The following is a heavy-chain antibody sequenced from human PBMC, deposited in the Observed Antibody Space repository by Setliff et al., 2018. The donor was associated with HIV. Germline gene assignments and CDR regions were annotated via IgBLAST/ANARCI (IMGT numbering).Heavy chain of an antibody. Sequence: GGSLRLSCAASRFTFSDYYMSWIRQAPGKGLEWVPYISSRGTTIYYAGSVKGRFTISRDNAKNSLYLQMNSLRAEDTAVYYCARVYGRGYFDTSGYFDYWGQGTPVTVSS. D-gene: IGHD3-22*01. J-gene: IGHJ4*02. CDR1: RFTFSDYY. V-gene: IGHV3-11*01. CDR3: ARVYGRGYFDTSGYFDY. CDR2: ISSRGTTI.